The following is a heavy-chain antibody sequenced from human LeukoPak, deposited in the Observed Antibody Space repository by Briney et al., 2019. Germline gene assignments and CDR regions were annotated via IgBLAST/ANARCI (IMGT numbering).Heavy chain of an antibody. CDR1: GFTFSTYE. D-gene: IGHD1-26*01. Sequence: GGPLRLSCAASGFTFSTYEMNWVRQAPGKGLEWVSYISSSGSTIYYADSVKGRFTISRDNAKNSLYLQMNSLRAEDTAVYYCARDVSIVGATSGMDVWGQGTTVTVSS. CDR3: ARDVSIVGATSGMDV. CDR2: ISSSGSTI. V-gene: IGHV3-48*03. J-gene: IGHJ6*02.